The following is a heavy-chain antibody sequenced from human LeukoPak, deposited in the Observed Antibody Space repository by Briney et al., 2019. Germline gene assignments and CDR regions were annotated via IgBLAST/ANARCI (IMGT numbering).Heavy chain of an antibody. D-gene: IGHD2-21*01. Sequence: GGSLRLSCAAPGFTFNNYGMGWVRQTPGKGLEWVATIGTSGANTYHADSVKGRFTISRDNSKSTLYLQMNSLRAEDTAVYHCAKKSGDHFHFDFWGQGTLVTVSS. V-gene: IGHV3-23*01. J-gene: IGHJ4*02. CDR3: AKKSGDHFHFDF. CDR2: IGTSGANT. CDR1: GFTFNNYG.